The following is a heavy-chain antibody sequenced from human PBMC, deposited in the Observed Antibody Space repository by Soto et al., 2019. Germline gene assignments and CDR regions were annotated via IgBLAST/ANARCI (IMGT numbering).Heavy chain of an antibody. J-gene: IGHJ6*03. CDR2: INPNGGVT. CDR3: ARERGGATATLDNYYFYMDV. CDR1: GDSFNDYY. D-gene: IGHD5-12*01. Sequence: QVQLVQSGAEVRKPGASVTVSCRSSGDSFNDYYIHWVRQAPGQGFEWMGWINPNGGVTKYAQKFQGWVSMTSDTSIRTVYKQLSRPRSDDAAVYYCARERGGATATLDNYYFYMDVWGTGTTVTVSS. V-gene: IGHV1-2*04.